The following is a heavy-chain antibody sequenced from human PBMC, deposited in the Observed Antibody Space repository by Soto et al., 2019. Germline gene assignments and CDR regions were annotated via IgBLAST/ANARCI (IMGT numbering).Heavy chain of an antibody. V-gene: IGHV5-51*01. Sequence: PGASLPISCQASGYSFTSYWIGWVRPMPGKGLEWMGIIYPVDSDTRYSPSFQGQVTISADKSISTAYLQWSSLKASDTAMYYCARHVPHSSGWYLGWFDPWGQGTLVTVSS. CDR3: ARHVPHSSGWYLGWFDP. CDR1: GYSFTSYW. J-gene: IGHJ5*02. D-gene: IGHD6-19*01. CDR2: IYPVDSDT.